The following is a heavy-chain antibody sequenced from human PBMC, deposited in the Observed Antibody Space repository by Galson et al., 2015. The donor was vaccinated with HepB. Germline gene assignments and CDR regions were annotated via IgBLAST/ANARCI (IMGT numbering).Heavy chain of an antibody. V-gene: IGHV5-51*04. CDR3: VRQYSSSRFDY. Sequence: QSGAEVKKPGESLKISCKGSGYSFASYWIGWVRQMPGKGLEWMGTIYPGYSDTIYSPSFQGQVTISADKPISTAYLQWNSLKASDPAMYYCVRQYSSSRFDYWGQGTLVSVSS. CDR1: GYSFASYW. J-gene: IGHJ4*02. D-gene: IGHD6-13*01. CDR2: IYPGYSDT.